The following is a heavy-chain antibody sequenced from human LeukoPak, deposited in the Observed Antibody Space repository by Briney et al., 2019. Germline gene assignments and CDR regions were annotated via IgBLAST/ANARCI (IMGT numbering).Heavy chain of an antibody. Sequence: GGSLRLSCAASGFTFSTYWVNWVRQAPGKGLEGVSSISSSSSYIYYADSVKGRFTISRDNAKNSLYLQMNSLRAEDTAVYYCARQDYGDYEEYWYFDLWGRGTLVTVSS. D-gene: IGHD4-17*01. CDR1: GFTFSTYW. CDR2: ISSSSSYI. J-gene: IGHJ2*01. CDR3: ARQDYGDYEEYWYFDL. V-gene: IGHV3-21*01.